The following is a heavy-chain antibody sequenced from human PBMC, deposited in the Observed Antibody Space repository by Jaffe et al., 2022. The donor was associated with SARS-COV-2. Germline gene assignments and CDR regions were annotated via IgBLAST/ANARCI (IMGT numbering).Heavy chain of an antibody. CDR2: IYYSGST. J-gene: IGHJ3*02. D-gene: IGHD6-13*01. V-gene: IGHV4-39*01. CDR3: ARPGAAGTLSSLAGAFDI. CDR1: GGSISSSSYY. Sequence: QLQLQESGPGLVKPSETLSLTCTVSGGSISSSSYYWGWIRQPPGKGLEWIGSIYYSGSTYYNPSLKSRVTISVDTSKNQFSLKLSSVTAADTAVYYCARPGAAGTLSSLAGAFDIWGQGTMVTVSS.